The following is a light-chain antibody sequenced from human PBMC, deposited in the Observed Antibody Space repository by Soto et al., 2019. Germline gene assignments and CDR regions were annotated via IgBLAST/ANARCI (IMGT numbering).Light chain of an antibody. CDR2: GAS. V-gene: IGKV3-15*01. CDR1: QPLDNN. Sequence: EIVMTQSPATLSVSPWDRATLSCRAGQPLDNNVAWYQHKPGQAPRLLIFGASIRATGIPARFSGSGSGTELTLPIGSLQSEDCALYYCQQRSNWHRGTFGQGTKVDIK. CDR3: QQRSNWHRGT. J-gene: IGKJ1*01.